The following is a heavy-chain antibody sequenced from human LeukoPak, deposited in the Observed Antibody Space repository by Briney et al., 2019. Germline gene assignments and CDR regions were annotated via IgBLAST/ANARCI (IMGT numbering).Heavy chain of an antibody. CDR1: GFTFSSYW. J-gene: IGHJ5*02. D-gene: IGHD3-22*01. CDR2: IKQDGSEK. V-gene: IGHV3-7*03. Sequence: GGSLRLSCAASGFTFSSYWMSWVRQAPGKGLEWVANIKQDGSEKYYVDSVKGRFTTSRDNAKNSLYLQMNSLRAEDTAVYYCAKVYYDSSGYYHWDQGTLVTVSS. CDR3: AKVYYDSSGYYH.